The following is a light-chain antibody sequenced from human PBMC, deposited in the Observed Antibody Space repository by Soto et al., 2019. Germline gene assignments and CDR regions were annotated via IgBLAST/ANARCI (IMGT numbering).Light chain of an antibody. Sequence: SYELTQPPSVSVAPGKTARITCGGNNIGSKSVHWYQQKPGQAPVLVIYYDSYRPSGIPERFSGSNSGNTATLTISRVEAGDEADYYCQVWDSSSDHRFVFGTGTKLTVL. CDR2: YDS. CDR3: QVWDSSSDHRFV. J-gene: IGLJ1*01. CDR1: NIGSKS. V-gene: IGLV3-21*04.